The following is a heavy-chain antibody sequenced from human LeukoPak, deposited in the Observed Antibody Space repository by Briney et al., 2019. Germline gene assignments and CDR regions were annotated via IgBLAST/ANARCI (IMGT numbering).Heavy chain of an antibody. CDR3: AREAATKNYDY. J-gene: IGHJ4*02. Sequence: GGSLRPSCAASGFTFSSYWMSWVRQAPGKGLEWVANIKQDGSEKYYVDSVKGRFTISRDNAKNSLYLQMNSLRAEDTAVYYCAREAATKNYDYGGQGTLVTVSP. CDR1: GFTFSSYW. V-gene: IGHV3-7*01. CDR2: IKQDGSEK. D-gene: IGHD1-1*01.